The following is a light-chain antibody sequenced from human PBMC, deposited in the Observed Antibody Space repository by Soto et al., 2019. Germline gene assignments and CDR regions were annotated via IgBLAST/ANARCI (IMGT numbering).Light chain of an antibody. J-gene: IGKJ1*01. V-gene: IGKV3-20*01. CDR3: QHYGGSST. Sequence: EIVLTQSPGTLSLSPGERATLSCRASQSVRSNYLAWYQQKSGQAPSLLIYGASSRATGIPDRFSGSGSGTDFTLTISRLEPEDFAVYFCQHYGGSSTFGQGTRVEIK. CDR1: QSVRSNY. CDR2: GAS.